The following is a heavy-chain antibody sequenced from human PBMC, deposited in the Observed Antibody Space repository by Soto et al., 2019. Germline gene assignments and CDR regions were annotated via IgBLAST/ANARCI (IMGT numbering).Heavy chain of an antibody. D-gene: IGHD3-16*02. CDR3: ARHVRIPYFYGPGNYRYYYYGVDV. CDR2: VFPTDSDT. J-gene: IGHJ6*02. V-gene: IGHV5-51*01. Sequence: GESLKISCEGSGYSFSSYWIGWVRQKPGKGLEWMGMVFPTDSDTRYGPSFQGQVSISIDKSTSTAYLQWSSLKASDTAIYYCARHVRIPYFYGPGNYRYYYYGVDVWGQGTSVTVSS. CDR1: GYSFSSYW.